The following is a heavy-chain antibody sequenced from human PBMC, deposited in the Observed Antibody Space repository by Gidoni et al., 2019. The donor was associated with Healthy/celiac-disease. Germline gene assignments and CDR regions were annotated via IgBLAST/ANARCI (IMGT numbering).Heavy chain of an antibody. CDR2: ISYDGSNK. V-gene: IGHV3-30*18. D-gene: IGHD1-26*01. CDR3: AKDRFRIVGAIIDY. J-gene: IGHJ4*02. CDR1: GCTFSSYG. Sequence: QVQLVESGGGVVQPGRSLRLSCAASGCTFSSYGMHWVRQAPGKGLEWVAVISYDGSNKYYADSVKGRFTISRDNSKNTLYLQMNSLRAEDTAVYYCAKDRFRIVGAIIDYWGQGTLVTVSS.